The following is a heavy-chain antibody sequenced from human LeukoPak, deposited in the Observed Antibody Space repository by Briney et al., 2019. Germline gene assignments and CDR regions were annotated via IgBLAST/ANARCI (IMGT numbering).Heavy chain of an antibody. V-gene: IGHV3-7*01. CDR1: GFTFSSYW. CDR2: IKQDGSEK. J-gene: IGHJ4*02. D-gene: IGHD3-3*01. Sequence: GGSLGLSCAASGFTFSSYWMSWVRQAPGKGLEWVANIKQDGSEKYYVDSVKGRFTISRDNAKNSLYLQMNSLRAEDTAVYYCARVPNRRITIFGVVIKAPPGDYWGQGTLVTVSS. CDR3: ARVPNRRITIFGVVIKAPPGDY.